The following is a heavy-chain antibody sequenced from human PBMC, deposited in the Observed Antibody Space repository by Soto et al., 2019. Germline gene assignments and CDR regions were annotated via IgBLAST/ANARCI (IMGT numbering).Heavy chain of an antibody. V-gene: IGHV4-4*02. CDR3: ARVWTTVTNWFDP. Sequence: QVQLQESGPGLVKPSGTLSLTCAVSGGSISSSNWWSWVRQPPGKGLEWVGEIYHSGSTNYNPSLKSRVSISVDKAKNQFSLKLSSVTAADPAVYYCARVWTTVTNWFDPWGQGTLVTVSS. CDR1: GGSISSSNW. CDR2: IYHSGST. J-gene: IGHJ5*02. D-gene: IGHD4-17*01.